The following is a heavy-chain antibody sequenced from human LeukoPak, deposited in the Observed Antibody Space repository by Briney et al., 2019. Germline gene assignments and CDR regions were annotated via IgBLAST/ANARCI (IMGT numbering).Heavy chain of an antibody. D-gene: IGHD3-22*01. CDR2: IYHSGST. Sequence: SETLSLTCAVSGGSISSDDYSWSWIRPPPGKGLEWIGYIYHSGSTYYNPSLKSRVTISVDRSKNQFSLKLSSVTAADTAVYYCARGGGYFDRSGYDAFDYWGQGTLVTVSS. V-gene: IGHV4-30-2*01. J-gene: IGHJ4*02. CDR1: GGSISSDDYS. CDR3: ARGGGYFDRSGYDAFDY.